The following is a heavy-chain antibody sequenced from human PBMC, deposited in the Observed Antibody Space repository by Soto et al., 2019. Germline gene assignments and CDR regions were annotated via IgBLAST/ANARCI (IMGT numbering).Heavy chain of an antibody. D-gene: IGHD6-13*01. CDR1: GYTFTSYD. J-gene: IGHJ5*02. Sequence: QVQLVQSGAEVKKPGASVKVSCKASGYTFTSYDINWVRQATGQGLEWMGWMNPNSGNTGYAQKFQGRVTRTRNTSISTAYMKLSSLRSEDTAVYYCARGSKGSSWYAYWFDPWGQGTLVTVSS. V-gene: IGHV1-8*01. CDR3: ARGSKGSSWYAYWFDP. CDR2: MNPNSGNT.